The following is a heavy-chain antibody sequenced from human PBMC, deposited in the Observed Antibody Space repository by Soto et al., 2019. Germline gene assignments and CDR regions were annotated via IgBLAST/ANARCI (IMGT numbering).Heavy chain of an antibody. V-gene: IGHV4-34*01. J-gene: IGHJ5*02. CDR2: INDRGST. Sequence: QVELQQWGAGLLKPSETLALTCAVYGASFSGYFWNWMRQPPGKGLEWIGEINDRGSTNYNPALTSRVSIAGDTCKNQFSLKLSAVTAADMAVYYSERRGSWSNRWGSNYIWFDPWGQGTLVTVSS. CDR1: GASFSGYF. D-gene: IGHD1-26*01. CDR3: ERRGSWSNRWGSNYIWFDP.